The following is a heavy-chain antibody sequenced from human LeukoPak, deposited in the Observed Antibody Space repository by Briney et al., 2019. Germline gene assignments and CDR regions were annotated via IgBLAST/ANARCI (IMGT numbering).Heavy chain of an antibody. CDR3: AREGITTGRTAGAFDA. Sequence: ASVKVSCRASGYTFNAYYMHWVRQAPGQGLEWMGWINPKSGGTSYAQRFQARVTMTRDTSISIVYMELSRLTSDDTAVYYCAREGITTGRTAGAFDAWGQGTLVTVSS. V-gene: IGHV1-2*02. J-gene: IGHJ3*01. CDR2: INPKSGGT. D-gene: IGHD3-3*01. CDR1: GYTFNAYY.